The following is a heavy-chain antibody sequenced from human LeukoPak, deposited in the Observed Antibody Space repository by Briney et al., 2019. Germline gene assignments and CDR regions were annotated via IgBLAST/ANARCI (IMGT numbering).Heavy chain of an antibody. CDR2: ISSSSSTI. CDR3: ARDPTRGYFEY. V-gene: IGHV3-48*04. Sequence: GGSLRLSCAASGFTFSSYSMNWVRQAPGKGLEWVSYISSSSSTIYYADSVKGRFTISRDNAKNSLYLQMNSLRAEDTAVYYCARDPTRGYFEYWGQGTLVTVSS. D-gene: IGHD3-10*01. J-gene: IGHJ4*02. CDR1: GFTFSSYS.